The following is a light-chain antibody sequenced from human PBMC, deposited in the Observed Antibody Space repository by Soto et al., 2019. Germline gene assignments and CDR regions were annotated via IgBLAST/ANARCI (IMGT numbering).Light chain of an antibody. J-gene: IGKJ1*01. V-gene: IGKV1-5*03. CDR1: HTISSW. Sequence: DIQMTQSPSTLSTSVGARVTITCRASHTISSWLAWYQQKPGKAPKLLIYKASTLKSGVPSRFSGSGSGTEFTLTISSLQPDDFATYYCQHYNSYSEAFGQGTKVDIK. CDR2: KAS. CDR3: QHYNSYSEA.